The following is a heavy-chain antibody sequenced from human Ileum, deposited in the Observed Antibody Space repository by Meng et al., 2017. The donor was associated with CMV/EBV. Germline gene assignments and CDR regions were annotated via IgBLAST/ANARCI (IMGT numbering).Heavy chain of an antibody. D-gene: IGHD1-26*01. CDR1: GFTFTSYA. J-gene: IGHJ2*01. CDR2: ISDSGGRT. V-gene: IGHV3-23*01. Sequence: ASGFTFTSYAMSGVRQAPGRGLEWVSGISDSGGRTYYADSVRGRFTISRDNSKNTLYLQMNSLRAEDTAVYHCVKPGSGSYRGYFDLWGRGTLVTVSS. CDR3: VKPGSGSYRGYFDL.